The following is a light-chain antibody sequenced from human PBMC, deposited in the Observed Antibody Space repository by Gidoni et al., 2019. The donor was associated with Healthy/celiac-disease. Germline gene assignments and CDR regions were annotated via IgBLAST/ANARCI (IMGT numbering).Light chain of an antibody. Sequence: EIVLTQSPATLSLSPGERATLSCGASQRVSSSYLAWYQQKPGLAPRLLIYDASSRATGIPDRFSGSGSGADFTLTISRLEPEEFAVYYCEQYGSSPLTFGGGTKVEIK. CDR1: QRVSSSY. CDR3: EQYGSSPLT. V-gene: IGKV3D-20*01. CDR2: DAS. J-gene: IGKJ4*01.